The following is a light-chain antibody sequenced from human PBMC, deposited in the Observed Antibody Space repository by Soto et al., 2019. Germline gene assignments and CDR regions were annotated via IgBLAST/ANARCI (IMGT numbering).Light chain of an antibody. CDR3: SSYTSSSTRV. J-gene: IGLJ1*01. Sequence: QSVLTQPASVSGSPGQSITISCTGTSSDVGAYDYVSWYQQHPDKAPKLMIYEVSNRPSGVSNRFSGSKSVNTATLTNSGLQAEDEADYYCSSYTSSSTRVFGTGTQLTVL. CDR1: SSDVGAYDY. CDR2: EVS. V-gene: IGLV2-14*03.